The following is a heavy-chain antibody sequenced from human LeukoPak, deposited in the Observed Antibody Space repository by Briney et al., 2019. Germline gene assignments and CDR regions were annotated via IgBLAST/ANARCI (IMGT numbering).Heavy chain of an antibody. CDR2: LRNGDDST. J-gene: IGHJ4*02. CDR3: AKRHSSNWYFDY. CDR1: GFSFSSFA. D-gene: IGHD6-13*01. V-gene: IGHV3-23*01. Sequence: GGSLRLSCAASGFSFSSFAMSWVRQAPGKGLEWVSALRNGDDSTEYADSVKGRFTSSRDISKNTLYLQMNNLRAEDTAVYYCAKRHSSNWYFDYWGQGTLVTVSS.